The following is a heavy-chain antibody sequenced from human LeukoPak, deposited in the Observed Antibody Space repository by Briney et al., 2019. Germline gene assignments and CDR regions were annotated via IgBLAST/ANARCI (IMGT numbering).Heavy chain of an antibody. CDR2: IYYRGST. CDR1: GDSISSSSYY. V-gene: IGHV4-39*01. Sequence: SETLSLTCTISGDSISSSSYYWGWLRQPPGKGLEWIGDIYYRGSTYYNPSLKSRVSISIDTSNNQFSLTLNSVTAADTALYFCARRRYYDSTGYLDWGQGTLVTVSS. CDR3: ARRRYYDSTGYLD. D-gene: IGHD3-22*01. J-gene: IGHJ1*01.